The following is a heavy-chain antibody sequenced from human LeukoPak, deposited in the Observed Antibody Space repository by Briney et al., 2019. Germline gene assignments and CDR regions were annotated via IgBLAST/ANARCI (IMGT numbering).Heavy chain of an antibody. D-gene: IGHD1-26*01. CDR1: GHTFTTYG. CDR2: ISASSGHT. V-gene: IGHV1-18*01. Sequence: ASVKVSCKASGHTFTTYGISWVRQAPGQGLEYMAWISASSGHTNYAQNLQGGVTLNTDTSTSTAYMELRSLKSDDTAVYYCARDGRVGFFVYWGQGTLVTVSS. J-gene: IGHJ4*02. CDR3: ARDGRVGFFVY.